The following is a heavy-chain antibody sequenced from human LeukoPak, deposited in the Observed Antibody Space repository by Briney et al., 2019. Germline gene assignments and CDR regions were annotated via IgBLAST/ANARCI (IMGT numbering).Heavy chain of an antibody. CDR2: INPNSGGT. Sequence: ASVKVSCKASGYTFTGYYMHWVRQAPGQGLEWMGWINPNSGGTNYAQKFQGRVTMTRDKSISTAYLQWSSLKASDTAMYYCANTKSWGQGTLVTVSS. J-gene: IGHJ5*02. V-gene: IGHV1-2*02. CDR1: GYTFTGYY. D-gene: IGHD3-3*01. CDR3: ANTKS.